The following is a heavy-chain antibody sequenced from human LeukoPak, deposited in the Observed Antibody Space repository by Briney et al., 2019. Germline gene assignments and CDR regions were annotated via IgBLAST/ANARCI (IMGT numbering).Heavy chain of an antibody. CDR1: GFTFSTYG. Sequence: GRSLRLSCAASGFTFSTYGMHWVRQAPGKGLEWVAVISYGGSNKYYADSVKGRFTISRDNSKNTLYLQMNSLRVEDTAVYYCARAFDYWGQGTLVTVSS. CDR3: ARAFDY. CDR2: ISYGGSNK. V-gene: IGHV3-30*03. J-gene: IGHJ4*02.